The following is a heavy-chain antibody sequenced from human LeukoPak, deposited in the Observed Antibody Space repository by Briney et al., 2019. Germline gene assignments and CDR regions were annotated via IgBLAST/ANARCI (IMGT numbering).Heavy chain of an antibody. CDR2: INPDGSGK. CDR3: ASWGAGGNS. Sequence: PGGSLRLSCEVPGFTLSTYWMNWVRQVPGKGLDWVANINPDGSGKRYVDSVKGRFTIARDNADNSLSLQMNSLRAEDTAVYYCASWGAGGNSWGQGTLVTVSS. J-gene: IGHJ4*02. V-gene: IGHV3-7*01. D-gene: IGHD3-16*01. CDR1: GFTLSTYW.